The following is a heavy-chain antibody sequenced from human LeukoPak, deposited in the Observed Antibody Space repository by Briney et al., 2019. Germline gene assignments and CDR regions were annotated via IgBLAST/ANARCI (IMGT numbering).Heavy chain of an antibody. J-gene: IGHJ1*01. D-gene: IGHD6-13*01. CDR3: ASYRIAAAFEYFQH. CDR1: GGSISSSSYY. CDR2: IYHSGST. V-gene: IGHV4-39*06. Sequence: SETLSLTCTVSGGSISSSSYYWGWIRQPPGKGLEWIGYIYHSGSTYCNPSLKSRVTISVDRSKNQFPLKLSSVTAADTAVYYCASYRIAAAFEYFQHWGQGTLVIVSS.